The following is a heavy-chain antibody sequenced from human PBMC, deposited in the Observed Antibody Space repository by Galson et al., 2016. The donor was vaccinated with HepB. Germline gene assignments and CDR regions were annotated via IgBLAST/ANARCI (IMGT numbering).Heavy chain of an antibody. J-gene: IGHJ6*04. CDR2: ITSSSGSI. CDR3: ARDPPGSDYGLDV. Sequence: SLRLSCAASGFSFSGYSMNWVRQAPGKGLEWLSHITSSSGSIYYADSVKGRFTISRDNAKNSLFLQMSSLRVEDTAVYYCARDPPGSDYGLDVWGKGTTVTVSS. V-gene: IGHV3-48*01. CDR1: GFSFSGYS.